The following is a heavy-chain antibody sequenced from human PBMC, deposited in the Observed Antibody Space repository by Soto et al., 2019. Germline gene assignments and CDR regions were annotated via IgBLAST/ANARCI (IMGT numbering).Heavy chain of an antibody. CDR2: IIPIFGTA. V-gene: IGHV1-69*01. CDR1: GGTFSSYA. J-gene: IGHJ6*02. Sequence: QVQLVQSGAEVKKPGSSVKVSCKASGGTFSSYAISWVRQAPGQGLEWMGGIIPIFGTANYAQKFQGRVTSTADESTSTAYMELSSLRYEDTAVYYCAREGLVVAAIKYYYYYYGMDVWGQGTTVTVSS. CDR3: AREGLVVAAIKYYYYYYGMDV. D-gene: IGHD2-15*01.